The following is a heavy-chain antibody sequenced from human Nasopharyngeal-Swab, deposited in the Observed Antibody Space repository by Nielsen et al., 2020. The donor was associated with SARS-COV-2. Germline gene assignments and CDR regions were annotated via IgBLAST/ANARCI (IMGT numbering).Heavy chain of an antibody. CDR1: EYTFTSYY. CDR3: ARERTPRPPGIVVGLDAFDI. J-gene: IGHJ3*02. CDR2: INPSGGST. D-gene: IGHD3-22*01. Sequence: ASVKVSCKASEYTFTSYYMHWVRQAPGQGLEWMGIINPSGGSTSYAQRFQGRVTLTRDTSTSTLYMELSSLRSEDTAVYYCARERTPRPPGIVVGLDAFDIWGQGTMVTVSS. V-gene: IGHV1-46*01.